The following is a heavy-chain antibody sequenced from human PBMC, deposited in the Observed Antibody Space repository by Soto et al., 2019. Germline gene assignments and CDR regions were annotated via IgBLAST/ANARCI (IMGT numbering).Heavy chain of an antibody. D-gene: IGHD6-19*01. CDR1: GGSISSGDYY. Sequence: PSETLSLTCTVSGGSISSGDYYWSWIRQHPGKGLEWIGYIFYSGSTYHNPSLKSRLTISVDTSTNQFSLKLSSVTAADTAVYYCARAFYSSGKSKYYFDYWGQGTLVTVSS. V-gene: IGHV4-31*03. J-gene: IGHJ4*02. CDR3: ARAFYSSGKSKYYFDY. CDR2: IFYSGST.